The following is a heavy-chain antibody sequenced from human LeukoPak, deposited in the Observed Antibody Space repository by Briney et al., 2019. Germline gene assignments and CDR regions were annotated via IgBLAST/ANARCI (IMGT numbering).Heavy chain of an antibody. CDR2: SSGDEDSI. D-gene: IGHD6-19*01. CDR3: TIDLMTGFSSGWHFAY. J-gene: IGHJ4*02. CDR1: GLTFKNFA. Sequence: GGSLRLSCAASGLTFKNFAMSWVRQAPGKGLEWLAVSSGDEDSIHYTDSVRGHFVISTDNSENTSYLHMHSLRAEDTAFYYCTIDLMTGFSSGWHFAYWGQGTLVTVSS. V-gene: IGHV3-23*01.